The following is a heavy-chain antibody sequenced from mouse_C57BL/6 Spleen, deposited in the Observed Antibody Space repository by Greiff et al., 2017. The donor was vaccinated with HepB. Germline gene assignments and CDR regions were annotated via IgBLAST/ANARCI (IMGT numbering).Heavy chain of an antibody. D-gene: IGHD4-1*01. Sequence: VQLQQSGAELVRPGASVTLSCKASGYTFTDYEMRWVKQTPVHGLEWIGAIDPETGGTAYNQKFKGKAILTADKSSSTAYMELRSLTSEDSAVYYCTTGTGFAYWGQGTLVTVSA. CDR3: TTGTGFAY. V-gene: IGHV1-15*01. J-gene: IGHJ3*01. CDR2: IDPETGGT. CDR1: GYTFTDYE.